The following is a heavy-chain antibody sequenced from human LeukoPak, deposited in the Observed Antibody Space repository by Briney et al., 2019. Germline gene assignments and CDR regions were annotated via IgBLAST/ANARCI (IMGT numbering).Heavy chain of an antibody. J-gene: IGHJ6*03. V-gene: IGHV3-53*01. Sequence: GGSLRLSCGASGYAFADYAMPGVRRAPGKGLGLVSVIYSGGSTYYADYVKGIFTISRDKSKNTLYLQMISLSAEDTAVYYCARGSHHSYDMDVWGKGTTVTVSS. CDR2: IYSGGST. CDR3: ARGSHHSYDMDV. CDR1: GYAFADYA.